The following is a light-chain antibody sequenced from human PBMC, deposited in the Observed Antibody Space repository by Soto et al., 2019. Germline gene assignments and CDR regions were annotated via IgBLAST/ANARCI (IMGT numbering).Light chain of an antibody. V-gene: IGLV2-14*01. CDR2: EVS. Sequence: QSALTQPASVSGSPGQSITISCTGTSSDVGGYNYVSWYQQHPGKAPKLMIYEVSNRPSGVSNRFSGSKSGNTASLTISGLQAEDEADYYCSSYASSNTLMFGRGTKATVL. CDR1: SSDVGGYNY. J-gene: IGLJ6*01. CDR3: SSYASSNTLM.